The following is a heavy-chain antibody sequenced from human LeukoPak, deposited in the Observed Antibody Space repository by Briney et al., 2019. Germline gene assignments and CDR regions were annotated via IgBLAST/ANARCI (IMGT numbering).Heavy chain of an antibody. V-gene: IGHV3-30*18. J-gene: IGHJ4*02. CDR2: ISYDGSNK. D-gene: IGHD1-26*01. CDR1: GFTFSTYG. Sequence: PGRSLRLSCAASGFTFSTYGMHWVRQAPGKGLEWVAVISYDGSNKYYTDSVKGRFTISRDNSKNTLYLQMNSLRAEDTAVYYRAKASNGGSYYGVIIDYWGQGTLVTVSS. CDR3: AKASNGGSYYGVIIDY.